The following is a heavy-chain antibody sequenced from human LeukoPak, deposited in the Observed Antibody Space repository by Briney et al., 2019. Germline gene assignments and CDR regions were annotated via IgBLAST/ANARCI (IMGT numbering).Heavy chain of an antibody. D-gene: IGHD3-10*01. J-gene: IGHJ5*02. Sequence: ASVKVSCKASGYTFTSYAMNWVRQAPGQGLEWMGWINTNTGNPTYAQGFTGRFVFSLDTSVSTAYLQISSLKAEDTAVYYCARVAPGSGSWWFDPWGQGTLVTVSS. CDR3: ARVAPGSGSWWFDP. V-gene: IGHV7-4-1*02. CDR2: INTNTGNP. CDR1: GYTFTSYA.